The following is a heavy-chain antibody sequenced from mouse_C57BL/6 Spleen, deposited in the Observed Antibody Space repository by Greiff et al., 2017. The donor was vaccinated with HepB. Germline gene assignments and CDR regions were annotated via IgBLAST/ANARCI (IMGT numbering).Heavy chain of an antibody. D-gene: IGHD1-1*01. CDR3: ARSSVYYYGSSPDY. CDR1: GYSFTGYY. Sequence: VQLQQSGPELVKPGASVKISCKASGYSFTGYYMNWVKQSPEKSLEWIGEINPSTGGTTYNQKFKAKATLTVDKSSSTAYMQLESLTSEDSAVYYCARSSVYYYGSSPDYWGQGTTLTVSS. V-gene: IGHV1-42*01. J-gene: IGHJ2*01. CDR2: INPSTGGT.